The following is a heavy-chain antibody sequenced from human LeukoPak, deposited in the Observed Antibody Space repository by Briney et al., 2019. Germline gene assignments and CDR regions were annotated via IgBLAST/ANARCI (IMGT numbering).Heavy chain of an antibody. J-gene: IGHJ4*02. CDR2: INHSGST. CDR1: GGSFSGYF. D-gene: IGHD4-17*01. V-gene: IGHV4-34*01. CDR3: ARGLYGDYFLFDF. Sequence: SETLSLTCAVYGGSFSGYFWTWIRQPPGKGLEWIGEINHSGSTNYNPSLKSRVTISADTSKNQFSLKLSSVTAADTAVYYCARGLYGDYFLFDFWGQGTLSPSPQ.